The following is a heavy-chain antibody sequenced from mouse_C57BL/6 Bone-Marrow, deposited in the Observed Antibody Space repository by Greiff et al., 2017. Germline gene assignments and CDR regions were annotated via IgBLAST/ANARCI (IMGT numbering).Heavy chain of an antibody. Sequence: EVQVVESGGGLVQPGGSLKLSCAASGFTFSDYYMYWVRQTPEKRLEWVAYISNGGGSTYYPDTVKGRFTISRDNAKNTLYLQMSRLKSEDTAMYYCARGVTTVVAGSAMDYWGQGTSVTVSS. V-gene: IGHV5-12*01. CDR2: ISNGGGST. D-gene: IGHD1-1*01. CDR1: GFTFSDYY. J-gene: IGHJ4*01. CDR3: ARGVTTVVAGSAMDY.